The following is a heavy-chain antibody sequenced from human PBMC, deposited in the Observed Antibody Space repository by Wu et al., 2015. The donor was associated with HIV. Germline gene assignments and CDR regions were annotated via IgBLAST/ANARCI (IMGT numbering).Heavy chain of an antibody. Sequence: QVQLVQSGAEVKKPGASVKVACKASGYIFSDYGINWVRQAPGEGLEWMGIINPSGGSTSYAQKFQGRVTMTRDTSTSTVYMELSRLRSDDTAVYYCARDRYGIGGSDYYFDYWGQGTLVTVSS. J-gene: IGHJ4*02. CDR3: ARDRYGIGGSDYYFDY. D-gene: IGHD1-26*01. V-gene: IGHV1-46*01. CDR1: GYIFSDYG. CDR2: INPSGGST.